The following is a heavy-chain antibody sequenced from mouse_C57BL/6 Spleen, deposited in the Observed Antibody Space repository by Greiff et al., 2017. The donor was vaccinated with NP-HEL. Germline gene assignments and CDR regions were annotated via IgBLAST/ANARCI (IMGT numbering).Heavy chain of an antibody. CDR3: ARTRTYYSNYGEGYFDV. CDR1: GYTFTSYW. V-gene: IGHV1-69*01. D-gene: IGHD2-5*01. Sequence: VQLQQSGAELVMPGASVKLSCKASGYTFTSYWMHWVKQRPGQGLEWIGEIDPSDSYTNYNQKFKGKSTLTVDKSSSTAYMQLSSLTSEDSAVYYCARTRTYYSNYGEGYFDVWGTGTTVTVSS. CDR2: IDPSDSYT. J-gene: IGHJ1*03.